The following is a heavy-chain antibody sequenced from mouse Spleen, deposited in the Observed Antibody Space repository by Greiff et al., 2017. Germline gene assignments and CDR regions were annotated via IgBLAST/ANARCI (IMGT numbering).Heavy chain of an antibody. Sequence: DVMLVESGGGLVKLGGSLKLSCAASGFTFSSYAMSWVRQTPEKRLEWVATISSGGGNTYYPDSVKGRFTISRDNAKNTLYLQMSSLKSEDTAMYYCARRGYGSRYYYAMDYWGQGTSVTVSS. CDR1: GFTFSSYA. V-gene: IGHV5-9*01. J-gene: IGHJ4*01. CDR2: ISSGGGNT. CDR3: ARRGYGSRYYYAMDY. D-gene: IGHD1-1*01.